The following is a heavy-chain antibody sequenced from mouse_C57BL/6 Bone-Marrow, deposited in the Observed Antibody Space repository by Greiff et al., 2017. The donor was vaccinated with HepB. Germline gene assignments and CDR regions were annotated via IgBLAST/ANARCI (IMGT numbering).Heavy chain of an antibody. V-gene: IGHV1-52*01. CDR2: IDPSDSET. J-gene: IGHJ1*03. CDR3: ARVGYHWYFDV. D-gene: IGHD2-2*01. Sequence: QVQLQQPGAELVRPGSSVKLSCKASGYTFTSYWMHWVKQRPIQGLEWIGNIDPSDSETHYNQKFKDKATLTVDKSSSTAYMQLSSLTSEDSAVYYGARVGYHWYFDVWGTGTTVTVSS. CDR1: GYTFTSYW.